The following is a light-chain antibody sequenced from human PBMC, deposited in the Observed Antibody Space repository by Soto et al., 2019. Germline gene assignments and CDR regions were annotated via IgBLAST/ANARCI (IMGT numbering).Light chain of an antibody. J-gene: IGKJ5*01. CDR2: SAS. V-gene: IGKV3-20*01. CDR3: QQNGSLPIT. CDR1: QSLGGDY. Sequence: EIVLAQSPGTLSLSPGERATLSCRASQSLGGDYLAWFQQKPGQSPRLLIYSASNRATGIPDRFSGSGSGKDFTLNSSRLEPEDFVVYSCQQNGSLPITFGQGTRLEIK.